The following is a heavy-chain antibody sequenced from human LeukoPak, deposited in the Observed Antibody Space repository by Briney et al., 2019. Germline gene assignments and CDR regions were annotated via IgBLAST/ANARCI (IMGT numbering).Heavy chain of an antibody. CDR3: ATGYSGSYGRFDY. CDR2: IIPIFGTA. CDR1: GGTFSSYA. D-gene: IGHD1-26*01. Sequence: GASVKVSCKASGGTFSSYAISWVRQAPGQGLEWMGGIIPIFGTANYAQKFQGRVTITADKSTSTAYMELSSLRSEDTAVYYCATGYSGSYGRFDYWGQGTLVTVSS. J-gene: IGHJ4*02. V-gene: IGHV1-69*06.